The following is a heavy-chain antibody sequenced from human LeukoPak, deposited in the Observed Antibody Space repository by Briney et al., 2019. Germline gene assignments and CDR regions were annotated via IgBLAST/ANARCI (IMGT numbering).Heavy chain of an antibody. J-gene: IGHJ3*02. Sequence: PGGSLRLSCAASGFTFSSYSMNWVRQAPGKGLEWVSSISSSSYIYYADSVKGRFTISRDNAKNSLYLQMNSLRAEDTAVYYCAREGEGWLQFDDDAFDIWGQGTMVTVSS. V-gene: IGHV3-21*01. CDR1: GFTFSSYS. CDR2: ISSSSYI. D-gene: IGHD5-24*01. CDR3: AREGEGWLQFDDDAFDI.